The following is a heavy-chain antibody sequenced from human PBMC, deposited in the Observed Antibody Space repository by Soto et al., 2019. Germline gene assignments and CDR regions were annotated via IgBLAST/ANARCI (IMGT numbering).Heavy chain of an antibody. CDR1: GYTFTSYY. CDR2: INPSGGST. V-gene: IGHV1-46*01. D-gene: IGHD5-12*01. CDR3: ARERGYSGYDSGAFDI. Sequence: ASVKVSCKASGYTFTSYYMHWVRQAPGQGLEWMGIINPSGGSTSYAQKFQGGVTMTRDTSTSTVYMELSSLRSEDTAVYYCARERGYSGYDSGAFDIWGQGTMVTVSS. J-gene: IGHJ3*02.